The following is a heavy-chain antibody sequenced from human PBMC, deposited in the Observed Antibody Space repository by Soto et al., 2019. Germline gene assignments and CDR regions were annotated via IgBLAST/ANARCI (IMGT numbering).Heavy chain of an antibody. D-gene: IGHD2-2*02. J-gene: IGHJ5*02. CDR1: GYTFTSYY. CDR3: AYTHHTQNWFDP. Sequence: GASVKVSCKASGYTFTSYYMHWVRQAPGQGLEWMGIINPSGGSTSYAQKFQGRVTMTRDTSTSTVYMELSSLRSEDTAVYYCAYTHHTQNWFDPWGQGTLVTVSS. V-gene: IGHV1-46*03. CDR2: INPSGGST.